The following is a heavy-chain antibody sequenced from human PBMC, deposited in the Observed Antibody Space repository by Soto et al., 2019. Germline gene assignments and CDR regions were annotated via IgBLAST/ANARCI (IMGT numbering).Heavy chain of an antibody. V-gene: IGHV4-61*01. Sequence: PSETLSLTCTVSGGSVSSGSYYRSWIRQPPGKGLEWIGYIYYSGSTNYNPSLKSRVTISVDTSKNQFSLKLSSVTAADTAVYYCARVSRKLRYFDYWGQGTLVTVSS. CDR2: IYYSGST. J-gene: IGHJ4*02. CDR3: ARVSRKLRYFDY. CDR1: GGSVSSGSYY. D-gene: IGHD1-7*01.